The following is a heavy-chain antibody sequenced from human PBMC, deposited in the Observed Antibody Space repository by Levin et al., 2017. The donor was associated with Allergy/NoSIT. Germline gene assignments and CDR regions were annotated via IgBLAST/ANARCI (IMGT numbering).Heavy chain of an antibody. CDR1: GGSISSSSYY. V-gene: IGHV4-39*07. CDR2: VYHSGST. Sequence: MASETLSLTCSVSGGSISSSSYYWGWIRQPPGKGLEWIGSVYHSGSTFYNAALKSRVTISVDTSKNQFSLNLTSMTAADTAVYYCARDYLALYYYYGMDVWGQGTAVTVSS. CDR3: ARDYLALYYYYGMDV. J-gene: IGHJ6*02.